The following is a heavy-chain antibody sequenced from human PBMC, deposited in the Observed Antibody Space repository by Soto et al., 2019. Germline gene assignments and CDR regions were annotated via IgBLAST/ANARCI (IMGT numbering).Heavy chain of an antibody. J-gene: IGHJ3*02. Sequence: PSETLSLTCAVYGGSFSGYYWSWIRQPPGKGLEWIGEINHSGSTNYNPSLKSRVTISVDTSKNQFSLKLSSVTAADTAVYYCGRARSRYYYGSGSYRSGAFDIWGQGTMVTVSS. V-gene: IGHV4-34*01. CDR1: GGSFSGYY. CDR2: INHSGST. CDR3: GRARSRYYYGSGSYRSGAFDI. D-gene: IGHD3-10*01.